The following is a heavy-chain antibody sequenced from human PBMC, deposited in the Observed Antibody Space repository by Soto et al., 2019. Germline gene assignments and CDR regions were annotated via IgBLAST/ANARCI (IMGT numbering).Heavy chain of an antibody. D-gene: IGHD3-10*01. J-gene: IGHJ4*02. CDR2: VTPILGTA. V-gene: IGHV1-69*01. CDR1: GGSLRNSV. Sequence: QVQLVQSGAEVKKPGSSVKVSCTASGGSLRNSVISWVRQAPAQRLEWMGGVTPILGTANYGQKFKRRVTMTADEATSTAYMDLSSLSPDDTAVYYCARLGHPGHWGPGTLVIVSS. CDR3: ARLGHPGH.